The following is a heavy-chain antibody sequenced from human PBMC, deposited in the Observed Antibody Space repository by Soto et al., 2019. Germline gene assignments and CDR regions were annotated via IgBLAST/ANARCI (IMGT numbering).Heavy chain of an antibody. CDR1: GYSFTSYW. Sequence: PGESLKISCKGSGYSFTSYWIGWVRQMPGKGLEWMGIIYPGDSDTRYSPSFQGQVTISADKSISTAYLQWSSLKASDTAMYYCARPVYYYDSSGDNWFDPWGQGTLVTVSS. J-gene: IGHJ5*02. CDR3: ARPVYYYDSSGDNWFDP. V-gene: IGHV5-51*01. D-gene: IGHD3-22*01. CDR2: IYPGDSDT.